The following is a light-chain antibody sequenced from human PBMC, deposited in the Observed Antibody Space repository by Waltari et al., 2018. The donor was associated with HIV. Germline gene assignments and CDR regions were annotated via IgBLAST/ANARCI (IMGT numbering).Light chain of an antibody. CDR1: QTVNNN. J-gene: IGKJ1*01. CDR3: QQYKKWPET. V-gene: IGKV3D-15*01. Sequence: EVVLTQSPSTLSVSLGEGASLSCRASQTVNNNLAWYQQRPGQAPRLLIYDASRRATASPDRFSGRGSGTEFNLTISSLQSEDLALYVCQQYKKWPETFGLGTKVEIK. CDR2: DAS.